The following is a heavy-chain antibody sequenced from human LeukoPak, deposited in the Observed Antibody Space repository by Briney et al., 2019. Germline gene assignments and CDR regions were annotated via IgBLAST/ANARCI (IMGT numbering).Heavy chain of an antibody. CDR2: ISSSSSYI. V-gene: IGHV3-21*01. CDR3: ARASGYASGWYDDAFDI. D-gene: IGHD6-19*01. J-gene: IGHJ3*02. CDR1: GFTFSSYS. Sequence: GGSLRLSCAASGFTFSSYSMNWVRQAPGKGLEWVSSISSSSSYIYYADSVKGRFTISRDNAKNSLYLQMNSLRAEDTAVYYCARASGYASGWYDDAFDIWGQGTMVTVSS.